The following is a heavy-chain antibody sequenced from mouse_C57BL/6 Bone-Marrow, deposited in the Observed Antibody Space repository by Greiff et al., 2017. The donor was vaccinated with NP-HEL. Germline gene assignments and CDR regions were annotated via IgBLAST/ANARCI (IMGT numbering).Heavy chain of an antibody. Sequence: VQLQQSGPELVKPGASVKISCKASGYAFSSSWMNWVKQRPGQGLEWIGYINPSSGYTKYNQKFKDKATLTADKSSSTAYMQLSSLTYEDSAVYYCARETYWGQGTLVTVSA. J-gene: IGHJ3*01. CDR1: GYAFSSSW. CDR3: ARETY. V-gene: IGHV1-7*01. CDR2: INPSSGYT.